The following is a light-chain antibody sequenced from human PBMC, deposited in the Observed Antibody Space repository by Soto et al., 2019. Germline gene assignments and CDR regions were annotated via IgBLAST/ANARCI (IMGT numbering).Light chain of an antibody. J-gene: IGKJ4*01. CDR2: DTS. CDR1: QSVSRY. CDR3: QKRFSCPPT. V-gene: IGKV3-11*01. Sequence: EIGLTQSPATLSLSPGDRATLSCRASQSVSRYLAWYQQKPGQAPRLLIHDTSTRATGVPDTFSGSGSGTEFTLTISSLEPEDSAMYYGQKRFSCPPTFGGGTHVEIK.